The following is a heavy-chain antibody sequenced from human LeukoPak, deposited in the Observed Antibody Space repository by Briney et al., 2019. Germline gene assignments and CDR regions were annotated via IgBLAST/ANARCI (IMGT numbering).Heavy chain of an antibody. D-gene: IGHD4-17*01. CDR1: GYTFTSYA. V-gene: IGHV7-4-1*02. CDR2: INTNTGNP. CDR3: ARSDYGDYVHYYYYMDV. J-gene: IGHJ6*03. Sequence: ASVKVSCKASGYTFTSYAMNWVRQAPGQGLEWMGWINTNTGNPTYAQGFTGRFVFSLDTSVSTAYLQISSLKAEDTAVYYCARSDYGDYVHYYYYMDVWGKGTTVTVSS.